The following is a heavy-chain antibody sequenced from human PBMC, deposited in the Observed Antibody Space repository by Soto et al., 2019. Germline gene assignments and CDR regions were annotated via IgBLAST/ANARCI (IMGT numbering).Heavy chain of an antibody. D-gene: IGHD3-3*01. CDR2: IYYSGST. CDR3: ARHTCDFLSGPQYPGYYFDY. J-gene: IGHJ4*02. CDR1: GGSISSSSYY. V-gene: IGHV4-39*01. Sequence: QLQLQESGPGLVKPSETLSLTCTVSGGSISSSSYYWGWIRQPPGKGLEWIGSIYYSGSTYYNPSLKSRLPISVDTPKNQFSLKLSSVTAADTAVYYCARHTCDFLSGPQYPGYYFDYWGQGTLVTVSS.